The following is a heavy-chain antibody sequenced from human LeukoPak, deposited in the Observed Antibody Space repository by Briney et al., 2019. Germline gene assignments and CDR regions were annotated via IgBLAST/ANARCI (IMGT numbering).Heavy chain of an antibody. CDR3: AEYCSGGSCYGISDGY. J-gene: IGHJ4*02. CDR2: ISGSGGNT. V-gene: IGHV3-23*01. D-gene: IGHD2-15*01. Sequence: GGALRLSCAASGFTFSNYVMSWVRQAPGKGLEWVSGISGSGGNTYYADSVKGRFTISRDDSKNTLYLQMNSLGTEDTAVYYCAEYCSGGSCYGISDGYWGQGTLVTVSS. CDR1: GFTFSNYV.